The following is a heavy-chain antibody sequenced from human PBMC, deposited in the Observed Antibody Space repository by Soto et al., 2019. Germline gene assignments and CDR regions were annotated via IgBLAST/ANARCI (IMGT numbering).Heavy chain of an antibody. CDR2: ILFDGSNK. V-gene: IGHV3-30*02. CDR3: ASGLYQLQTSYQFDY. D-gene: IGHD2-2*01. J-gene: IGHJ4*02. Sequence: GGSLRLSCAASGFTFSSYGMHWVRQAPGKGLEWVAFILFDGSNKHHADSVQGRFTISRDNSKNTLYLQMDSLRAEDTAVYFCASGLYQLQTSYQFDYWGQGTLVTVSS. CDR1: GFTFSSYG.